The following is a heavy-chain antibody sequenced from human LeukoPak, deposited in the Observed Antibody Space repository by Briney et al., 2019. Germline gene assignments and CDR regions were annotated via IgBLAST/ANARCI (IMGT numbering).Heavy chain of an antibody. CDR3: ARDSGRRGYPEYSFDY. J-gene: IGHJ4*02. Sequence: PSDTLSLTCTVSGGSIGTYYWSWIRQPAGKGLEWIGRIYTSGNTKYNPSLKSRVTISVDTSKNQFSLKLTSLTAADTAIYYCARDSGRRGYPEYSFDYWGQGTLVTVSS. D-gene: IGHD3-10*01. CDR1: GGSIGTYY. V-gene: IGHV4-4*07. CDR2: IYTSGNT.